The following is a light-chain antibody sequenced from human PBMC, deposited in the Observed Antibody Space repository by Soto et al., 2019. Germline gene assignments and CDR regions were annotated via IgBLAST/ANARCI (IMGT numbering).Light chain of an antibody. CDR2: GAS. V-gene: IGKV3-20*01. Sequence: EIVLTQSPGTLSLSLGERSTLXXRASQSVSNNYLAWYQQKPGQAPXLLIYGASNRATGIPDRFSGRGSGTDFTLTISRLEPEDFAVYYCQQYGSSGTFGQGTKVE. CDR1: QSVSNNY. CDR3: QQYGSSGT. J-gene: IGKJ1*01.